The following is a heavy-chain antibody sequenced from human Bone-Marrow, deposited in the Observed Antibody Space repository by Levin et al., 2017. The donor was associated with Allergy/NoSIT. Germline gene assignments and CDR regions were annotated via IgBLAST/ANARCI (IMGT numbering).Heavy chain of an antibody. CDR2: IKQDGSEK. V-gene: IGHV3-7*04. CDR1: GFTFISYW. CDR3: AGLRDDRALFDI. J-gene: IGHJ3*02. Sequence: PGGSLRLSCAASGFTFISYWMSWVRQAPGKGLEWVATIKQDGSEKYYVDSVKGRFTISRDNAKNSLLLELDSLRAEDTAVYYCAGLRDDRALFDIWGQGTMVTVSS. D-gene: IGHD3-9*01.